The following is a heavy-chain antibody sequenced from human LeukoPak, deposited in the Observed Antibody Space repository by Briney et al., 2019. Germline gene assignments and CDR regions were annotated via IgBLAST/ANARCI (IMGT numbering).Heavy chain of an antibody. J-gene: IGHJ6*03. CDR2: IYYSGST. D-gene: IGHD3-22*01. CDR3: ASCTDSSGYSHYYYMDV. CDR1: GGSISSYY. V-gene: IGHV4-59*01. Sequence: SETLSLTCTVSGGSISSYYWSWIRQPPGKGLEWIGYIYYSGSTNYNPSLKSRVTISVDTSKNQFSLKLSSVTAADTAVYYCASCTDSSGYSHYYYMDVWGKGTTVTVSS.